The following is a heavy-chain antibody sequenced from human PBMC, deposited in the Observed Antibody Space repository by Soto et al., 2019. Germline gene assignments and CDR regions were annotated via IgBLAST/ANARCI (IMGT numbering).Heavy chain of an antibody. D-gene: IGHD2-8*02. CDR2: IWYDGSYK. Sequence: QVQLVESGGGVVQPGRSLTLSCAASGFPFNSHGMHWVRQAPGKGLEWVAIIWYDGSYKYYVDSVKGRFTISRDDSKNTLYLQMNSLRAEDTAVYFCARDKYWSQVYYMDVWGNGTTVTVSS. V-gene: IGHV3-33*01. CDR1: GFPFNSHG. CDR3: ARDKYWSQVYYMDV. J-gene: IGHJ6*03.